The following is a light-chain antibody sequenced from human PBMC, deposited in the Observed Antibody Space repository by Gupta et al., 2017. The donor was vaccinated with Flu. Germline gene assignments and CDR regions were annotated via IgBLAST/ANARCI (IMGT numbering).Light chain of an antibody. J-gene: IGLJ3*02. Sequence: STLTQPASVSGAPGSSVTLPCPCTSSEVGGYSYVAWYPQHPGKAPQLMIYEVTDRPSWISNRFSGSKSGNTASPTISGLQAEDEADYFCASSTTTSPWLFGGGTKLTVL. V-gene: IGLV2-14*01. CDR3: ASSTTTSPWL. CDR1: SSEVGGYSY. CDR2: EVT.